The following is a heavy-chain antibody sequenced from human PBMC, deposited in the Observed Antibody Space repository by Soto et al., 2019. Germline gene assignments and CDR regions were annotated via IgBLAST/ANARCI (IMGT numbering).Heavy chain of an antibody. CDR2: INPGDSNT. CDR3: ARGSKAYSGNFPLNHNAFDI. CDR1: GYSFTTYW. J-gene: IGHJ3*02. Sequence: GESLKISCKVSGYSFTTYWIGWVRQMPGKGLEWMGIINPGDSNTRYSPSFQGQVTISADKSISTAYLQWSSLRASDTAMYYCARGSKAYSGNFPLNHNAFDIWGQGTMVTVSS. V-gene: IGHV5-51*01. D-gene: IGHD1-7*01.